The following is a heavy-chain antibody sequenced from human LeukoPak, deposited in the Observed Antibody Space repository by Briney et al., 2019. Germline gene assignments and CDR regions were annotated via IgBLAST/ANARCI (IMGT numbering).Heavy chain of an antibody. CDR2: ISAYNGNT. J-gene: IGHJ4*02. V-gene: IGHV1-18*01. D-gene: IGHD1-26*01. CDR3: ARDDGIVGAYYFDY. CDR1: GYTFTSYG. Sequence: GASVKVSCKASGYTFTSYGISWVRQAPGQGLEWMGWISAYNGNTTYAQKLQGRVTMTTDTSTSTAYMELRSLRSDDTAVYYCARDDGIVGAYYFDYWGQGTLVTVSS.